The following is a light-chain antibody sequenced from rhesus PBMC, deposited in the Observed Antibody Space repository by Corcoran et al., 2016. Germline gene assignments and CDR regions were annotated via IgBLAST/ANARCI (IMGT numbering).Light chain of an antibody. CDR2: KAT. Sequence: DIQMTQSPSSLSASVGDKVTITCQASQSISSWSAWYQQTPGKAPEPLIYKATSLESGVPSRFSGLGSGTDFTLTISSLQPEGFATYYCQQYNSAPPTFGGGTKVELK. CDR1: QSISSW. CDR3: QQYNSAPPT. V-gene: IGKV1-16*01. J-gene: IGKJ4*01.